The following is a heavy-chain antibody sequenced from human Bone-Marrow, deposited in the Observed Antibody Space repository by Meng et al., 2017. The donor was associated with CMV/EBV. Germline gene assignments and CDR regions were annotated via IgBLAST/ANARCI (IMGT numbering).Heavy chain of an antibody. D-gene: IGHD1-26*01. Sequence: ASGKVSCKASGYTFTSYYMHWVRQAPGQGLEWMGIINPSGGSTSYAQKFQGRVTMTRDTSTSTVYMELSSLRSEDTAVYYCASPNSGSYNYYGMDVWGQGTTVTVSS. CDR2: INPSGGST. CDR3: ASPNSGSYNYYGMDV. J-gene: IGHJ6*02. CDR1: GYTFTSYY. V-gene: IGHV1-46*01.